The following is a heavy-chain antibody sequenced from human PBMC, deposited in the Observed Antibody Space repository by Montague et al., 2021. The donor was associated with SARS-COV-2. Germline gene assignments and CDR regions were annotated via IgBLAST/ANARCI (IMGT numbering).Heavy chain of an antibody. J-gene: IGHJ6*02. D-gene: IGHD3-10*01. V-gene: IGHV3-53*04. CDR3: ARDLTYGSGRSYYYYGMDV. CDR1: GFTVSSNY. Sequence: SLRLSCAASGFTVSSNYMSWVRQAPGKGLEWVSVIYSGGSTYYADSVKGRLTITGHNPNNTLYLQMNSLRAEDTAVYYCARDLTYGSGRSYYYYGMDVWGQGTTVTVSS. CDR2: IYSGGST.